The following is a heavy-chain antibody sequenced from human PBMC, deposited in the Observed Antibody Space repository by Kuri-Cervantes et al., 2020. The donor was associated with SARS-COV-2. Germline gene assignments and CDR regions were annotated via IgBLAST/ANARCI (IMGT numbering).Heavy chain of an antibody. CDR1: VYTFTSYD. J-gene: IGHJ4*03. CDR2: MNPNSGST. V-gene: IGHV1-8*01. CDR3: ARDGCTTMKAGNY. Sequence: ASVKVSCKASVYTFTSYDINWVRQATGQGLEGMGWMNPNSGSTGYAQKFQGRVTMTRNTSISTAYMELSSLRSEDTAVYYGARDGCTTMKAGNYWGQGPLAPFP. D-gene: IGHD3-22*01.